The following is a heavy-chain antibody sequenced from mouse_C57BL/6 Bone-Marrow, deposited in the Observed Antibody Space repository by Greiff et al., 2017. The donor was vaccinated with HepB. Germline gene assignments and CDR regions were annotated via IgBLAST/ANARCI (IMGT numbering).Heavy chain of an antibody. D-gene: IGHD2-4*01. CDR1: GFTFSSYA. CDR3: ARDYYDYGWYFDV. V-gene: IGHV5-4*01. CDR2: ISDGGSYT. J-gene: IGHJ1*03. Sequence: EVQRVESGGGLVKPGGSLKLSCAASGFTFSSYAMSWVRQTPEKRLEWVATISDGGSYTYYPDNVKGRFTISRDNAKNNLYLQMSHLKSEDTAMYYCARDYYDYGWYFDVWGTGTTVTVSS.